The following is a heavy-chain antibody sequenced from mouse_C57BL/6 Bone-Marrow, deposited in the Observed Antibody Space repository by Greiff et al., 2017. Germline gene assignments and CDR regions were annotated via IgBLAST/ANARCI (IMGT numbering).Heavy chain of an antibody. Sequence: QVQLQQSGAELAKPGASVKLSCKASGYTFTSYWMHWVKQRPGQGLEWIGYINPSSGYTNYNQKFKDKATLTADKSSSTAYMQLSSLTSADSAVDYCARSFTTVVIDYWGQGTTLTVSS. D-gene: IGHD1-1*01. V-gene: IGHV1-7*01. J-gene: IGHJ2*01. CDR3: ARSFTTVVIDY. CDR2: INPSSGYT. CDR1: GYTFTSYW.